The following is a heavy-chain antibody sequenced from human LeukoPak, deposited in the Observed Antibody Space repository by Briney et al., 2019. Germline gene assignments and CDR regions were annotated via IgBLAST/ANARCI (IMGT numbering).Heavy chain of an antibody. CDR1: GGSISSGSYY. D-gene: IGHD1-26*01. Sequence: SETLSLTCTVSGGSISSGSYYWSWIRQPAGKGLEWIGRIYTSGSTNYNPSLKSRVTISVDTSKNQFSLKLSSVTAADTAVYYCARDWAGGGFDYWGQGTLVTVSS. CDR3: ARDWAGGGFDY. CDR2: IYTSGST. V-gene: IGHV4-61*02. J-gene: IGHJ4*02.